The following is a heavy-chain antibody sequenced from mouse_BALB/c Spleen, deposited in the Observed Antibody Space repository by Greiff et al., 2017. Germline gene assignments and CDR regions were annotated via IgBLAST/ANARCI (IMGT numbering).Heavy chain of an antibody. Sequence: VQLMESGPGLVAPSQSLSITCTVSGFSLTSYGVHWVRQPPGKGLEWLGVIWAGGSTNYNSALMSRLSISKDNSKSQVFLKMNSLQTDDTAMYYCARIYYYGSSYRGYAMDYWGQGTSVTVSS. V-gene: IGHV2-9*02. D-gene: IGHD1-1*01. J-gene: IGHJ4*01. CDR3: ARIYYYGSSYRGYAMDY. CDR2: IWAGGST. CDR1: GFSLTSYG.